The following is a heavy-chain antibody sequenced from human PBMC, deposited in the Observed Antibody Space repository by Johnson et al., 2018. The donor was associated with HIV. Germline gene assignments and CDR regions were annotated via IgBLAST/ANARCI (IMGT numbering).Heavy chain of an antibody. CDR2: IGTAGDT. V-gene: IGHV3-13*01. J-gene: IGHJ3*02. D-gene: IGHD6-13*01. Sequence: VQLVESGGGLVQPGGSLRLSCAASGFTFSTYDMYWVRQATGKGLEWVSTIGTAGDTYYAGSVKGRFTISRENANNSLYLQMNSLRAGDTAVYYCAKDQWSSSWTNDAFDIWGQGTMVTVSS. CDR1: GFTFSTYD. CDR3: AKDQWSSSWTNDAFDI.